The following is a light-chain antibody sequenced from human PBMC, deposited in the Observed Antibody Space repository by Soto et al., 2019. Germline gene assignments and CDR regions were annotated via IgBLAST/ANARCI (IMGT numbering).Light chain of an antibody. Sequence: QSALTQPASVSGSPGQSITISCTGTSSDVGGYNYVSWYQQYPGKAPKLMIYDVNNRPSGVSSRFSGSKSGNTASLTISGLQAEDEADYYCTSYTSRSTLEVFGGGTKLTVL. V-gene: IGLV2-14*03. CDR3: TSYTSRSTLEV. J-gene: IGLJ2*01. CDR2: DVN. CDR1: SSDVGGYNY.